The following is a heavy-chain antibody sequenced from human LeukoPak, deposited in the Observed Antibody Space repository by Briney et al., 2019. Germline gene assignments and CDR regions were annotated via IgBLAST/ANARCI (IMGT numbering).Heavy chain of an antibody. CDR2: MNPNSGNT. CDR3: ARTYGDLDY. V-gene: IGHV1-8*01. CDR1: VYTFTIYD. D-gene: IGHD4-17*01. J-gene: IGHJ4*02. Sequence: VASVKVSCKASVYTFTIYDINWVRQATGQGLEWMGWMNPNSGNTGHAQKFQGRVTMTRDTSTSTAYMELSSLRSEDTAVYYCARTYGDLDYWGQGTLVTVSS.